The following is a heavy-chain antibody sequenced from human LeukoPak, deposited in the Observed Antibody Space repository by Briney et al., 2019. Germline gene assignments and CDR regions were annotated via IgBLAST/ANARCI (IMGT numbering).Heavy chain of an antibody. CDR3: ATDRDCSGGSCYSFDY. Sequence: PGGSLRLSCAASGFTFSSYAMSWVRQAPGKGVEWVSTISGSGGSTYYADSVKGRFTISRDNSKNTLYLQMNSLRAEDTAVYYCATDRDCSGGSCYSFDYWGQGTLVTVSS. V-gene: IGHV3-23*01. J-gene: IGHJ4*02. D-gene: IGHD2-15*01. CDR2: ISGSGGST. CDR1: GFTFSSYA.